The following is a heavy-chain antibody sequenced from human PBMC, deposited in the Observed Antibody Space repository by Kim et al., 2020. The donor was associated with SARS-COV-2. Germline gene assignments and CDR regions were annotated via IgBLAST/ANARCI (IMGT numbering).Heavy chain of an antibody. V-gene: IGHV4-39*01. Sequence: SETLSLTCTVSGGSISSSSYYWGWIRQPPGKGLEWIGSIYYSGSTYYNPSLKSRVTISVDTSKNQFSLKLSSVTAADTAVYYCARGRIVVVPAAMIYCYYGMDVWGQGATVTVSS. CDR1: GGSISSSSYY. CDR2: IYYSGST. J-gene: IGHJ6*02. D-gene: IGHD2-2*01. CDR3: ARGRIVVVPAAMIYCYYGMDV.